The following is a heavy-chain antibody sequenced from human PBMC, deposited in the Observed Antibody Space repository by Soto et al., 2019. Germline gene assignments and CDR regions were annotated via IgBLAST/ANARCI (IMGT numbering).Heavy chain of an antibody. CDR2: ISSNGVGT. CDR1: GFTLSGYA. J-gene: IGHJ6*03. CDR3: ARRARPDFYYMDV. V-gene: IGHV3-64*01. Sequence: GGSLRLSCAASGFTLSGYAMDWVRQAPGKGLEYVSGISSNGVGTYYAKSVQGRYTISRDNSKKTVNHQMGSQRPEDIAVNYCARRARPDFYYMDVWGKGTTVTVSS. D-gene: IGHD6-6*01.